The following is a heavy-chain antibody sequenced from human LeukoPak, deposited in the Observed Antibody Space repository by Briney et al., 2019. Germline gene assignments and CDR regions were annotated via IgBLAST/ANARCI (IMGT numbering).Heavy chain of an antibody. CDR3: ARGWESGESLFDY. D-gene: IGHD1-26*01. CDR1: GFTLSRYW. V-gene: IGHV3-66*01. J-gene: IGHJ4*02. Sequence: GGSLRLSCAASGFTLSRYWMSWVRQAPGKGLEWVSVIYSGGSTYYADSVRGRFTISRDNSKNTLYLQMNSLRAEDTAVYYCARGWESGESLFDYWGQGTLVTVSS. CDR2: IYSGGST.